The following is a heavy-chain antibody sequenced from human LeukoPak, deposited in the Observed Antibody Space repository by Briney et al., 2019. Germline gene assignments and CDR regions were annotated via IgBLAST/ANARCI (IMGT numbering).Heavy chain of an antibody. CDR1: GFTFDDYA. V-gene: IGHV3-9*03. CDR2: ISWNSGSI. D-gene: IGHD6-19*01. Sequence: GGSLRLSCAASGFTFDDYAMHWVRQAPGKGLEWVSGISWNSGSIGYADSVKGRFTISRDNAKNSLYLQMNSLRAEDMALYYCAKDGYSSGLYYFDYWGQGTLVTVSS. CDR3: AKDGYSSGLYYFDY. J-gene: IGHJ4*02.